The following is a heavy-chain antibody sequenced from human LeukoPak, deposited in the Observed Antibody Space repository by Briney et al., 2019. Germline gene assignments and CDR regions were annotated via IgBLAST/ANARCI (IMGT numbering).Heavy chain of an antibody. D-gene: IGHD3-10*01. CDR1: GFTFSSYG. CDR3: AKGNYYGSGSYTPTKS. J-gene: IGHJ5*02. Sequence: GGSLRLSCAASGFTFSSYGMSWVRQAPGKGLEWVSAISGSGGSTYYADSVKGRFTISRDNSKNTLYLQMNSLRAEDTAVYYCAKGNYYGSGSYTPTKSWGQGTLATVSS. CDR2: ISGSGGST. V-gene: IGHV3-23*01.